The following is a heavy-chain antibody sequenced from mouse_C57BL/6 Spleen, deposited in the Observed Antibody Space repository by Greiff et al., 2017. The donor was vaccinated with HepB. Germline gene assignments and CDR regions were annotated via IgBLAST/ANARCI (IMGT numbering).Heavy chain of an antibody. CDR1: GYSFTGYY. CDR2: INPSTGGT. J-gene: IGHJ2*01. D-gene: IGHD2-4*01. CDR3: ARGRGYDYDEKDDY. Sequence: VQLQQSRPELVKPGASVKISCKASGYSFTGYYMNWVKQSPEKSLEWIGEINPSTGGTTYNQKFKAKATLTVDKSSSTAYMQLKSLTSEDSAVYYCARGRGYDYDEKDDYWGQGTTLTVSS. V-gene: IGHV1-42*01.